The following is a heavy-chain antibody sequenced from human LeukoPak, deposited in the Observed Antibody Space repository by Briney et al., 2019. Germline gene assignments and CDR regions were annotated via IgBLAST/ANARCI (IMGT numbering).Heavy chain of an antibody. Sequence: GGSLRLSCAASGFTVSNNYMTWVRQAPGKGLEWVSAISGSGGSAYYADSVKGRFTISRDNSKNTLYLQMNSLRAEDTAVYYCARVGKRLYLDFQHWGQGTLVTVSS. V-gene: IGHV3-66*01. J-gene: IGHJ1*01. CDR2: ISGSGGSA. CDR3: ARVGKRLYLDFQH. D-gene: IGHD2-8*01. CDR1: GFTVSNNY.